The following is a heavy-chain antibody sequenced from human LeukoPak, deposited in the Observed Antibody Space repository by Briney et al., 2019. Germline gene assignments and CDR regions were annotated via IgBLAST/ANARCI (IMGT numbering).Heavy chain of an antibody. D-gene: IGHD5-18*01. CDR3: ARDRSGYSYGYVWYYYGMDV. V-gene: IGHV4-39*07. CDR2: IYYSGST. J-gene: IGHJ6*02. CDR1: GGSISSSTSY. Sequence: SETLSLTRAVSGGSISSSTSYWGWIRQPPGKGLEWIGRIYYSGSTFYNPSLKSRVTISVDTSKNQFSLKLSSVTAADTAVYYCARDRSGYSYGYVWYYYGMDVWGQGTTVTVSS.